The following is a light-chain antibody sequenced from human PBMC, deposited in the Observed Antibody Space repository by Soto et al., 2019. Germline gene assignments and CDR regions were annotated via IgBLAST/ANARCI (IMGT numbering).Light chain of an antibody. CDR3: QQYFEWHPMT. CDR1: ETVATN. J-gene: IGKJ1*01. V-gene: IGKV3-15*01. Sequence: VMTQSPATLSVSPGERATLSCWASETVATNLAWYQQKPGQAPRLLISGASTRAAGISDRFRGSGSGTEFTLTISSLRSEDSAIYYCQQYFEWHPMTCGQENKVEI. CDR2: GAS.